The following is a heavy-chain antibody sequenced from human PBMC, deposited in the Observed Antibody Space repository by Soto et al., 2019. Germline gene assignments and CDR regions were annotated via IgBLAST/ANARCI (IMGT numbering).Heavy chain of an antibody. Sequence: EVQLVESGGDLVQPGRSLRRSCAASGFTFDDYAMHWVRQVPGKGLEWVAGINWDSDTIAYAASVRGRFTISRDNAKNSLSLQMNSLRAEDTALYYCAKDFHTNMALMDVWGKGTTVTVSS. CDR2: INWDSDTI. J-gene: IGHJ6*04. CDR3: AKDFHTNMALMDV. CDR1: GFTFDDYA. D-gene: IGHD3-10*01. V-gene: IGHV3-9*01.